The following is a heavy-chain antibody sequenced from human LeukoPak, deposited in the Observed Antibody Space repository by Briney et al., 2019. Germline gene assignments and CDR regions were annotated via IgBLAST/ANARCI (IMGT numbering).Heavy chain of an antibody. CDR3: ASPSNIYGDYVRYTFDY. D-gene: IGHD4-17*01. J-gene: IGHJ4*02. CDR1: GGTFSSYA. CDR2: IIPIFGTA. V-gene: IGHV1-69*13. Sequence: AASVNVSCKASGGTFSSYAISWVRQAPGQGLEWMGGIIPIFGTANYAQKFQGRVTITADESTSTAYMELSSLRSEDTAVYYCASPSNIYGDYVRYTFDYWGQGTLVPVSS.